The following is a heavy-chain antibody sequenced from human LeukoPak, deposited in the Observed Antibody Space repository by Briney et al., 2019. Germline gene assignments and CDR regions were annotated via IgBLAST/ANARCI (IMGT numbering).Heavy chain of an antibody. J-gene: IGHJ4*02. Sequence: GGSLRLSCAASGFTFSDSYMTWVRQAPGKGVEWVAYISGSGHDINYSDSVKGRFTISRDNAKNSLYLQMSSLRVEDTAVYYCARAKFDYWGQGTLVTVSS. CDR2: ISGSGHDI. CDR1: GFTFSDSY. CDR3: ARAKFDY. V-gene: IGHV3-11*04.